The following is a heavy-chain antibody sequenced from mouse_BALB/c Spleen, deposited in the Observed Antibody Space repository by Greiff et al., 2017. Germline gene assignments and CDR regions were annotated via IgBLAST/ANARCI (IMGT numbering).Heavy chain of an antibody. Sequence: LQESGPELVKPGASVKMSCKASGYTFTSYVMHWVKQKPGQGLEWIGYINPYNDGTKYNEKFKGKATLTSDKSSSTAYMELSSLTSEDSAVYYCASFNYYGSKDYFDYWGQGTTLTVSS. CDR1: GYTFTSYV. V-gene: IGHV1-14*01. D-gene: IGHD1-1*01. CDR2: INPYNDGT. J-gene: IGHJ2*01. CDR3: ASFNYYGSKDYFDY.